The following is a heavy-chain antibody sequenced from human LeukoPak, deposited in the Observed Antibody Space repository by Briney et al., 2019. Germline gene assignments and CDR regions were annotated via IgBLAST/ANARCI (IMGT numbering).Heavy chain of an antibody. CDR1: GFTVSSKY. J-gene: IGHJ4*02. CDR2: IYSGGST. Sequence: PGGSLRLSCVASGFTVSSKYMSWVRQAPGKGLEWVSVIYSGGSTYYGESVKGRFTISRDNSKNTVYLQMNSLRAEDTAVYYCAMITFGGVIVNWGQGTLVTVSS. V-gene: IGHV3-53*01. CDR3: AMITFGGVIVN. D-gene: IGHD3-16*02.